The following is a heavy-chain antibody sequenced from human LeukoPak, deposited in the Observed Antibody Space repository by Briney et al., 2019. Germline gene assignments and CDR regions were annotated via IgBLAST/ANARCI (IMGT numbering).Heavy chain of an antibody. J-gene: IGHJ4*02. CDR2: IYYSGST. CDR3: ARDSGGYSNYPNGYYFDY. V-gene: IGHV4-59*01. CDR1: GGSISSCY. D-gene: IGHD4-11*01. Sequence: SETLSLTCTVSGGSISSCYWSWIRQPPGKGLEWIGYIYYSGSTNYNPSLKSRVTISVDTSKNQFSLKLSSVTAADTAVYYCARDSGGYSNYPNGYYFDYWGQGTLVTVSS.